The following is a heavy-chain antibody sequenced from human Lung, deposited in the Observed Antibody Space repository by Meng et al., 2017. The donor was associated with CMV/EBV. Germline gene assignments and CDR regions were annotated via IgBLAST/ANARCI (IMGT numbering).Heavy chain of an antibody. J-gene: IGHJ4*02. D-gene: IGHD3-3*02. CDR3: ARGSYSFLEKASYYFDY. CDR2: LNPNSGDS. Sequence: YTFTNYYIHWVRQALGRGPEWMGCLNPNSGDSNYAQKFQGRVTMTRDTSSNTVYMDLNGLMSDDTAIYFCARGSYSFLEKASYYFDYWGQGAPVTVSS. CDR1: YTFTNYY. V-gene: IGHV1-2*02.